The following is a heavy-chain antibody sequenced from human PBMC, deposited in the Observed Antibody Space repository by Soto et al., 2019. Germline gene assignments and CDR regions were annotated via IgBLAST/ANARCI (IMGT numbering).Heavy chain of an antibody. D-gene: IGHD5-12*01. CDR2: INAGNGNT. V-gene: IGHV1-3*01. Sequence: GASVTVSCKASVYTFTSYAIHWVRQAPGQRLEWMGWINAGNGNTKYSQKFQGRVTITRDTSASTAYMELSSLRSEDTAVYYCARARLETYYFDYWGQGTLVTVSS. J-gene: IGHJ4*02. CDR1: VYTFTSYA. CDR3: ARARLETYYFDY.